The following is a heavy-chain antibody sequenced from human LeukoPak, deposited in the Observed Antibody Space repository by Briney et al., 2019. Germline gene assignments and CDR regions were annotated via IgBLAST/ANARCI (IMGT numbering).Heavy chain of an antibody. J-gene: IGHJ4*02. V-gene: IGHV3-33*01. CDR3: ARDLLGYCSSTSCYGLDY. Sequence: GGSLRLSCAASGFTFSSYGMHWVRQAPGKGLEWVAVICYDGSNKYYADSVKGRFTISRDNSKNTLYLQMNSLRAEDTAVYYCARDLLGYCSSTSCYGLDYWGQGTLVTVSS. D-gene: IGHD2-2*01. CDR2: ICYDGSNK. CDR1: GFTFSSYG.